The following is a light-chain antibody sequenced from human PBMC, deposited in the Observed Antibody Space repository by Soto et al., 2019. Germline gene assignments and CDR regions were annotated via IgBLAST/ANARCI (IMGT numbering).Light chain of an antibody. J-gene: IGLJ1*01. CDR3: YSWNSNSDTHYV. V-gene: IGLV2-14*03. CDR2: DVN. Sequence: QSALTQPASVSGSPGQSITISCTGTSSDIGASNYVSWYQQHPGQAPKLMISDVNNRPSGISDRFSGSKSGNTASLTISGLQAEDEAEYYCYSWNSNSDTHYVFATGTELAVL. CDR1: SSDIGASNY.